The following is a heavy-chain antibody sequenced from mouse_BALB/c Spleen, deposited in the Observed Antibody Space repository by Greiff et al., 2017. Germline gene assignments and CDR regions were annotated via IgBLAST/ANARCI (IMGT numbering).Heavy chain of an antibody. CDR3: ANDYGSAWFAY. CDR2: ISYSGST. Sequence: EVKLMESGPGLVKPSQSLSLTCTVTGYSITSYYAWNWIRQFPGNQLEWMGYISYSGSTSYNPSLKSRISITRDTSKNQFFLQLNSVTTEDTATYYCANDYGSAWFAYWGQGTLVTVSA. J-gene: IGHJ3*01. V-gene: IGHV3-2*02. CDR1: GYSITSYYA. D-gene: IGHD2-4*01.